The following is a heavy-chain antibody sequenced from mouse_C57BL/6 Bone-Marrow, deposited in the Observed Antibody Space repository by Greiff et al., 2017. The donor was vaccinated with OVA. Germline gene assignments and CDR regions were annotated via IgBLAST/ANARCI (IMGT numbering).Heavy chain of an antibody. CDR2: IDPSDSYT. Sequence: QVQLQQPGAELVRPGTSVKLSCKASGYTFTSYWMHWVKQRPGQGLEWIGVIDPSDSYTKYNQKFKGKATLTVDTSSSTAYMQLSSLTSEDSAVYYCASLYSTFAYWGQGTLVTVSA. J-gene: IGHJ3*01. D-gene: IGHD2-5*01. CDR1: GYTFTSYW. CDR3: ASLYSTFAY. V-gene: IGHV1-59*01.